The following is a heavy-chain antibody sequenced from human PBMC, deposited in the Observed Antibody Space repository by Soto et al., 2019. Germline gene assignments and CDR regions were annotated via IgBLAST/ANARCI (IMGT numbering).Heavy chain of an antibody. J-gene: IGHJ4*02. Sequence: GGSLRLSCVAAGFTFSSYSMNWVRQAPGKGLEWVSSISSSSSYKHYADSVQGRFTISRDNARNSLYLEMNSLRAEDTAVYYCARARAYIVVVPAAIVDYWGQGTLVTVSS. CDR2: ISSSSSYK. D-gene: IGHD2-2*02. V-gene: IGHV3-21*01. CDR1: GFTFSSYS. CDR3: ARARAYIVVVPAAIVDY.